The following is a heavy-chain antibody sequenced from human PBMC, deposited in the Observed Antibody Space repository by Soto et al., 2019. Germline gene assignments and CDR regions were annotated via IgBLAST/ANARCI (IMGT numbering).Heavy chain of an antibody. CDR3: ARGVEMATSFDY. CDR1: GGSISSYY. J-gene: IGHJ4*02. V-gene: IGHV4-59*01. CDR2: IYYSGST. D-gene: IGHD5-12*01. Sequence: QVQLQESGPGLVKPSGTLSLTCTVSGGSISSYYWSWIRQPPGKGLEWIGYIYYSGSTNYNPSLKSRVTISVDTSKNQFSLKLSSVTAADTAVYYCARGVEMATSFDYWGQGTLVTVSS.